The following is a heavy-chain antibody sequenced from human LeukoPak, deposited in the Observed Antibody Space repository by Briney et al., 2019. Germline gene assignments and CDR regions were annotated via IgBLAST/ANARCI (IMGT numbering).Heavy chain of an antibody. CDR3: ARDEDPYGDYVH. V-gene: IGHV3-30-3*01. D-gene: IGHD4-17*01. Sequence: PGGSLRLSCAASGFTFSSYAMHWVRQAPGKGLEWVAVISYDGSNKYYADSVKGRFTISRDNSKNTLYLQMNSLRAEDTAVYYCARDEDPYGDYVHWGQGTLVTVSS. CDR1: GFTFSSYA. CDR2: ISYDGSNK. J-gene: IGHJ4*02.